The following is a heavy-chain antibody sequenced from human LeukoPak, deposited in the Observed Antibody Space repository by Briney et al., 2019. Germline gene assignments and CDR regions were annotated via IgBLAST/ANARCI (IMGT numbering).Heavy chain of an antibody. CDR3: ARVARLSGYSYGYYFDY. CDR2: INHSGST. J-gene: IGHJ4*02. V-gene: IGHV4-34*01. Sequence: PSETLSLTCAVYGGSFSGDYWSWIRQPPGKGLECIGEINHSGSTNYNPSLKSRVTISVDTSKNQFSLKLSSVTAADTAVYYCARVARLSGYSYGYYFDYWGQGTLVTVSS. CDR1: GGSFSGDY. D-gene: IGHD5-18*01.